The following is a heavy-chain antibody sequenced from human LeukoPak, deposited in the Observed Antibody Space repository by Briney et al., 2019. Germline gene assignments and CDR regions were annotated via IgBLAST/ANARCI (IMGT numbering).Heavy chain of an antibody. CDR1: GGSISSSSYY. V-gene: IGHV4-39*07. J-gene: IGHJ5*02. CDR2: IYYSGST. Sequence: PSETLSLTCTVSGGSISSSSYYWGWISQPPGKGLEWLGSIYYSGSTYYNPSLKSRVTISVDTSKNQFSLKLSSVTAADTAVYYCAREGSTEVDNWFDPWGRGTLVTVSS. D-gene: IGHD6-6*01. CDR3: AREGSTEVDNWFDP.